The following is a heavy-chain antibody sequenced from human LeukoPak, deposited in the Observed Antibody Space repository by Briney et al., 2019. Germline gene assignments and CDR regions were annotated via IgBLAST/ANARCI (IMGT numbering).Heavy chain of an antibody. J-gene: IGHJ6*02. CDR2: ITPILGIA. V-gene: IGHV1-69*04. Sequence: SVKVSCKASGGTFSSYAISWVRQAPGQGLEWMGRITPILGIANYAQKFQGRVTITADKSTSTAYMELSSLRSEDTAVYYCARDQYGDYAHYYYYGMDVWGQGTTVTVPS. CDR1: GGTFSSYA. D-gene: IGHD4-17*01. CDR3: ARDQYGDYAHYYYYGMDV.